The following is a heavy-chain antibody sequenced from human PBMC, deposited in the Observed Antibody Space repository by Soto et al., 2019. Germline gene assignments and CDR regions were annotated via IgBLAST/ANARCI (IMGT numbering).Heavy chain of an antibody. Sequence: EVQLVESGGGLVQPGGSLRLSCAASGFTFSSYWMHWVRQDAGKGLLWVSSIKTDGTVTQYADSVKGRFTVSRDNAKNTLYLQMNSLRAEDTAVYSCAKDLSWGQCDYWGQGALVTVSS. CDR2: IKTDGTVT. J-gene: IGHJ4*02. CDR1: GFTFSSYW. D-gene: IGHD3-16*01. CDR3: AKDLSWGQCDY. V-gene: IGHV3-74*03.